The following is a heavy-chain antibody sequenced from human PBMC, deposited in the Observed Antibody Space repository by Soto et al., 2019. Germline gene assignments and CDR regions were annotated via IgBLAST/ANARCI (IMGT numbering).Heavy chain of an antibody. J-gene: IGHJ3*02. Sequence: PGGSLRLSCAASGFTFSSYEMNWVRQAPGKGLEWVSYISSSGSTIYYADSVKGRFTISRDNAKNSLYLQMNSLRAEDTAVYYCARDGGIGTYYXDSSGSLPFDIWGQGTMVTV. CDR3: ARDGGIGTYYXDSSGSLPFDI. CDR1: GFTFSSYE. V-gene: IGHV3-48*03. CDR2: ISSSGSTI. D-gene: IGHD3-22*01.